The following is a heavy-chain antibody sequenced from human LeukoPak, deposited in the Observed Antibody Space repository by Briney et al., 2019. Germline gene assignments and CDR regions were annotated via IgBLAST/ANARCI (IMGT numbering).Heavy chain of an antibody. V-gene: IGHV5-51*01. CDR1: GYSFTSYW. D-gene: IGHD3-22*01. Sequence: GESLKISCKGSGYSFTSYWIGWVRQMPGKGLEWMGIIYPGDSDTRCSPSFQGQVTISADKSISTAYLQWSSLKASDTAMYYCARRFYYDSSGSQVYYFDYWGQGTLVTVSS. CDR2: IYPGDSDT. CDR3: ARRFYYDSSGSQVYYFDY. J-gene: IGHJ4*02.